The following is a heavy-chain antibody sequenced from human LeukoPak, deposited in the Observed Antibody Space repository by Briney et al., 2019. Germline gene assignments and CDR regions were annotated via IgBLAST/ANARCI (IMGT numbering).Heavy chain of an antibody. CDR1: GDSISYESYY. J-gene: IGHJ4*02. V-gene: IGHV4-30-2*01. D-gene: IGHD6-13*01. CDR3: ARDLGYSSSYYFDY. CDR2: IYRGRT. Sequence: PSETLSLTCAVSGDSISYESYYWNWIRQAPGKGPEWIGNIYRGRTRLNPSYTSRVAISVDMSKSQVSLSLTSVTAADTAVYYCARDLGYSSSYYFDYWGQGTLVTVSS.